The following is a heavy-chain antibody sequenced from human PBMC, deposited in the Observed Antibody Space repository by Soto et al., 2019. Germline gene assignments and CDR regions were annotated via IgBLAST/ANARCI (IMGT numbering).Heavy chain of an antibody. CDR1: GGSVSSGSYY. V-gene: IGHV4-61*01. D-gene: IGHD3-22*01. CDR2: IYYSGST. Sequence: SETLSLTCTVSGGSVSSGSYYWSWIRQPPGKGLEWIGYIYYSGSTNYNPSLKSRVTISVDTSKNQFSLKLSSVTAADTAVYYCARADYYDSSYLDYWGQGTLVTVSS. J-gene: IGHJ4*02. CDR3: ARADYYDSSYLDY.